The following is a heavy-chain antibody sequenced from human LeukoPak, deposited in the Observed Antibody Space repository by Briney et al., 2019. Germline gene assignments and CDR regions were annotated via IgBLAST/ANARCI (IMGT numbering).Heavy chain of an antibody. V-gene: IGHV3-9*01. CDR1: GFTFDDYA. Sequence: GGSLKLSCEASGFTFDDYAMHWVRQAPGKGLEWVSGISWNSGSIGYADSVKGRFTISRDNAKNSLYLQMNSLRAEDTALYYCAKDNYYDSSGYYGYWGQGTLVTVSS. D-gene: IGHD3-22*01. CDR2: ISWNSGSI. CDR3: AKDNYYDSSGYYGY. J-gene: IGHJ4*02.